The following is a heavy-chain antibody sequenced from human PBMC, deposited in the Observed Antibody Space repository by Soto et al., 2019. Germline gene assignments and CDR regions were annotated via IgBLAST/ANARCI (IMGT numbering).Heavy chain of an antibody. V-gene: IGHV3-23*01. CDR3: AKIRGIMITFGGVIVPPPA. J-gene: IGHJ4*02. CDR1: GFTFSSYA. D-gene: IGHD3-16*02. Sequence: PGGSLRLSCAASGFTFSSYAMSWVRQAPGKGLEWVSAISGSGGSTYYADSVKGRFTISRDNSKNTLYLQMNSLRAEDTAVYYCAKIRGIMITFGGVIVPPPAWGQGTLVTVSS. CDR2: ISGSGGST.